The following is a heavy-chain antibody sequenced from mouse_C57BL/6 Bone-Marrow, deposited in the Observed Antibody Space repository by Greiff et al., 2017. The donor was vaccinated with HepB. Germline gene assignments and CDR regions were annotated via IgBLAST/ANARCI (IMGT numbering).Heavy chain of an antibody. V-gene: IGHV5-17*01. D-gene: IGHD1-1*01. J-gene: IGHJ3*01. Sequence: EVQLVEPGGGLVKPGGSLKLSCAASGFTFSDYGMHWVRQAPEKGLEWVAYISSGSSTIYYADTVKGRFTISRDNAKNTLFLQMTSLRSEDTAMYYCASPYYYGSSYDFAYWGQGTLVTVSA. CDR2: ISSGSSTI. CDR3: ASPYYYGSSYDFAY. CDR1: GFTFSDYG.